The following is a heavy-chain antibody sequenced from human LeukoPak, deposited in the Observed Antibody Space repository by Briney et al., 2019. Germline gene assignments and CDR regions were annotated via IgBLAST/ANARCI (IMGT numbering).Heavy chain of an antibody. CDR1: GYTFTSYY. CDR2: INTNSGGT. CDR3: ARQGDLFDY. V-gene: IGHV1-2*06. Sequence: LEASVKVSCTASGYTFTSYYMHWVRQAPGQGLEWMGRINTNSGGTNYAQEFQGRVTITRDTSISTAYMELSRLRTDDTSVYYCARQGDLFDYWGQGTLVTVSS. D-gene: IGHD3-10*01. J-gene: IGHJ4*02.